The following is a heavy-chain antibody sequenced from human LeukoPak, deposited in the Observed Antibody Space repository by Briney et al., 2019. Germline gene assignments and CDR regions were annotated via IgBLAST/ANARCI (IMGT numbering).Heavy chain of an antibody. CDR1: GFTFSTYG. Sequence: PGGSLRLSCAASGFTFSTYGIHWVRQAPGKGLEWVAFIRYDGSNKYYADSVKGRFTISRDNSNNMVFLQMNSLRVEDTAVYYCAKAPYLRYSGSFNPFDYWGQGTLVTVSS. J-gene: IGHJ4*02. D-gene: IGHD1-26*01. CDR2: IRYDGSNK. V-gene: IGHV3-30*02. CDR3: AKAPYLRYSGSFNPFDY.